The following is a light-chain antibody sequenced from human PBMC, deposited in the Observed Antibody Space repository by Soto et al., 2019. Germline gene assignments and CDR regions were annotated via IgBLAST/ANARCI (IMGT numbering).Light chain of an antibody. V-gene: IGLV2-23*01. CDR3: CSNAAGSTYV. J-gene: IGLJ1*01. CDR1: SSDVGSHNL. CDR2: EAS. Sequence: QSVLTQPASVSGSPGQSITISCTGTSSDVGSHNLVSWYQQYPGKAPKLIIFEASKRPSGVSDRFSGSKSGSTASLTISGLQDEDEADYYCCSNAAGSTYVFGTGTKVTVL.